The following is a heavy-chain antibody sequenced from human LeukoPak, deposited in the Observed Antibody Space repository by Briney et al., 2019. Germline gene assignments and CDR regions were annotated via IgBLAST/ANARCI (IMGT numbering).Heavy chain of an antibody. D-gene: IGHD1-26*01. Sequence: SETLSLTCTVSGGSISSSSYYWGWIRQPPGTALEWIGRIYTSGSTNYNYSLKSRVTISADTSKNQFSLNLSSVTAADTAVYYCARDRPGTYFDYWGQGTLVTVSS. V-gene: IGHV4-61*02. CDR3: ARDRPGTYFDY. CDR2: IYTSGST. J-gene: IGHJ4*02. CDR1: GGSISSSSYY.